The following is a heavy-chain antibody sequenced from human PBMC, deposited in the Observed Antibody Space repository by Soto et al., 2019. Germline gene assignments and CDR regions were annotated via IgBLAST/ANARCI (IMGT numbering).Heavy chain of an antibody. CDR2: IKQDGSEK. V-gene: IGHV3-7*03. CDR1: GFAFSTYW. CDR3: ARGPWFREYGGPFPFDY. J-gene: IGHJ4*01. D-gene: IGHD3-10*01. Sequence: PGGSLRLSCAASGFAFSTYWTSWVLQAPGNGLEWVANIKQDGSEKYYVDSVKGRFTISRDNAKNSLYLQMNSLRAEDTAVYYCARGPWFREYGGPFPFDYWGHGTLVTVSS.